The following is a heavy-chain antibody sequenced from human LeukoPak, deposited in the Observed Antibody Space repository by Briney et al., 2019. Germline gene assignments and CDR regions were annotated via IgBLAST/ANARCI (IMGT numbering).Heavy chain of an antibody. CDR3: ARESGVGVRYFDL. CDR2: IIPIFGTA. CDR1: GYTFTGYY. J-gene: IGHJ2*01. D-gene: IGHD1-26*01. V-gene: IGHV1-69*05. Sequence: ASVKVSCKASGYTFTGYYMHWVRQAPGQGLEWMGGIIPIFGTANYAQKFQGRVTITTDESTSTAYMELSSLRSEDTAVYYCARESGVGVRYFDLWGRGTLVTVSS.